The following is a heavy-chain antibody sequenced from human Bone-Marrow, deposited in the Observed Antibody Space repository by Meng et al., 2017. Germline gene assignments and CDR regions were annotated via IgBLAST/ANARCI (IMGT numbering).Heavy chain of an antibody. CDR1: GGSISNINW. D-gene: IGHD3-10*01. Sequence: QESGPGRGKPSAAMTRTCAASGGSISNINWGSWTRKPPGKGLEWIGEIIHSGSTNYNPSLKSRVTISVDKSKNQFSLKLSSVTAADTAVYYCARSRGLYYGAGSYYSNWFDPWGQGTLVTVSS. CDR2: IIHSGST. CDR3: ARSRGLYYGAGSYYSNWFDP. V-gene: IGHV4-4*02. J-gene: IGHJ5*02.